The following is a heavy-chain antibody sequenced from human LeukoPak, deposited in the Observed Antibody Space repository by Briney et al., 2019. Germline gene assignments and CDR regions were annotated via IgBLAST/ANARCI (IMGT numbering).Heavy chain of an antibody. Sequence: SETLSLTCTVSGGSISSHYWSWIRQPPGKGLEWIGYIYYTGSSNNNPSLKSRVTISVDMSKNQFSLKLSSVTAADTAVYYCARVPASSPLHFDYRGQGTLVTVSS. CDR2: IYYTGSS. J-gene: IGHJ4*02. CDR3: ARVPASSPLHFDY. V-gene: IGHV4-59*11. CDR1: GGSISSHY. D-gene: IGHD2-2*01.